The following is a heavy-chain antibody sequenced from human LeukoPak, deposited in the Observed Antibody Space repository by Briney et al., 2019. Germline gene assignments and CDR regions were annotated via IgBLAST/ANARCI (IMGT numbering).Heavy chain of an antibody. D-gene: IGHD3-22*01. CDR1: GYSFTGYF. Sequence: APVKVSCKASGYSFTGYFIHWVRQAPGQGLEWMGCIDPNSGDTKYAQKFQGRVSMPRDTSTRTAYMELSRLRSDDTAVYFCARSGSTGYSLDYWGQGTLVTVSS. J-gene: IGHJ4*02. V-gene: IGHV1-2*02. CDR2: IDPNSGDT. CDR3: ARSGSTGYSLDY.